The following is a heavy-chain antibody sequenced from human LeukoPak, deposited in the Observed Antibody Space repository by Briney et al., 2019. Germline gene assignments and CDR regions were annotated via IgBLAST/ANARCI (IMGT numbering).Heavy chain of an antibody. Sequence: GGSLRLACAASGFTFSSYSMNWVRQAPGKGLEWVSSISSSSSYIYYADSVKGRFTISRDNAKNSLYLQMNSLRAEDTAVYYCAKDLRGPTGYYYGMDVWGQGTTVTVSS. CDR2: ISSSSSYI. CDR3: AKDLRGPTGYYYGMDV. D-gene: IGHD4-17*01. V-gene: IGHV3-21*01. J-gene: IGHJ6*02. CDR1: GFTFSSYS.